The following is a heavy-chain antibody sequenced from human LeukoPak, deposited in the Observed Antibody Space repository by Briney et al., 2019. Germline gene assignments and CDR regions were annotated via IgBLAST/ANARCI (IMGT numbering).Heavy chain of an antibody. CDR3: AGPPEVGGNPDAEYFQH. CDR1: GYSFTSYW. Sequence: GESLKTSRKGSGYSFTSYWIGWVRQMPGKGLEWMGIIYPGDSDTRYSPSFQGQVTISAAKSLSTAYPQGSSLKASGTAMHHCAGPPEVGGNPDAEYFQHWAQGTLVTVSS. D-gene: IGHD4-23*01. CDR2: IYPGDSDT. J-gene: IGHJ1*01. V-gene: IGHV5-51*01.